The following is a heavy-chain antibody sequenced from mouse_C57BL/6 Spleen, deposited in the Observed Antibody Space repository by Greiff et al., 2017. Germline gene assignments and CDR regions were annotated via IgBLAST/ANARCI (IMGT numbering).Heavy chain of an antibody. V-gene: IGHV7-3*01. J-gene: IGHJ4*01. D-gene: IGHD4-1*01. Sequence: EVKLMESGGGLVQPGGSLSPPGAAPGFTFPDYYMTWVRQPPGKALEGLGFIRNKANGYTTEYSASVKGRFTISRDNSQSILYLQMNALRAEDSATYYCARYTRTGTGYYYAMDYWGQGTSVTVSS. CDR1: GFTFPDYY. CDR2: IRNKANGYTT. CDR3: ARYTRTGTGYYYAMDY.